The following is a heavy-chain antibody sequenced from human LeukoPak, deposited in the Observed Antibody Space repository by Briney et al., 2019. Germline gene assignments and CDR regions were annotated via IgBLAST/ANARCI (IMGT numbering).Heavy chain of an antibody. CDR2: IHSSGGS. J-gene: IGHJ4*02. D-gene: IGHD1-26*01. CDR3: ARLGSYHDF. CDR1: GASISNYY. V-gene: IGHV4-4*09. Sequence: SETLSLTCTVSGASISNYYWSWIRQTPEKGLEWMGHIHSSGGSSYYPSLKSRPTLSIDTSRNQLSLKLPSVTAADTAVYGARLGSYHDFWGQGALVTVSS.